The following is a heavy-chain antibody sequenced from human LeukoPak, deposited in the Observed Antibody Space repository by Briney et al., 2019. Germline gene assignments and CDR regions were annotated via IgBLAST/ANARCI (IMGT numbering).Heavy chain of an antibody. CDR2: IYYTGST. D-gene: IGHD4-17*01. V-gene: IGHV4-59*01. J-gene: IGHJ4*02. CDR3: ARDGDDYGDSYYFDY. Sequence: PSETLSLTCTVSGGSINSYYWSWIRQPPGKGLEWIGYIYYTGSTNYNPSLKSRVTISVDTSKNQFSLKLSSVTAADTAVYYCARDGDDYGDSYYFDYWGQGSLVTVSS. CDR1: GGSINSYY.